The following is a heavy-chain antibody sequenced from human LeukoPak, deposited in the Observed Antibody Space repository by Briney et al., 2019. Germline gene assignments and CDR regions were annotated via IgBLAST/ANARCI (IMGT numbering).Heavy chain of an antibody. V-gene: IGHV4-34*01. CDR1: GGSFSGYY. CDR2: INHSGST. CDR3: ARGELNRISRYSYVFDY. Sequence: SETLSLTCAVYGGSFSGYYWSWIRQPPGKGLEWIGEINHSGSTNYNPSLKSRVTISVDTSKNQFSLKLSSVTAADTAVYYCARGELNRISRYSYVFDYWGQGTLVTVSS. D-gene: IGHD5-18*01. J-gene: IGHJ4*02.